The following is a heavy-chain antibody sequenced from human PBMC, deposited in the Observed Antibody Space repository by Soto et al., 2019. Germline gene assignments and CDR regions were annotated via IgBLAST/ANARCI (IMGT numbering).Heavy chain of an antibody. J-gene: IGHJ6*02. D-gene: IGHD2-15*01. CDR1: GYTFTSYY. CDR3: ARGPRGHDYSYYYYYGMDV. V-gene: IGHV1-46*01. CDR2: INPSGGST. Sequence: ASVKVSCKASGYTFTSYYMHWVRQAPGQGLEWMGIINPSGGSTSYAQKFQGRVTMTRDTSTSTVYMELSSLRSEDTAVYYCARGPRGHDYSYYYYYGMDVWGQGTTVTVSS.